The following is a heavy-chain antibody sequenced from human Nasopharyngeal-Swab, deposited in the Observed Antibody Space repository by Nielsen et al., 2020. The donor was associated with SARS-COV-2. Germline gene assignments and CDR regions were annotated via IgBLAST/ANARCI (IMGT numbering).Heavy chain of an antibody. Sequence: GESLKISCVASGYSFRTYGMSWVRQAPGKGLEWVAAIVGSGDNSGSGGSTYYADSVKGQFTISRDNSKNTLSLQMNSLRAEDTAVYYCAKDLRGPYFFWGQGTLVTVSS. CDR3: AKDLRGPYFF. D-gene: IGHD2/OR15-2a*01. CDR1: GYSFRTYG. CDR2: IVGSGDNSGSGGST. J-gene: IGHJ4*02. V-gene: IGHV3-23*01.